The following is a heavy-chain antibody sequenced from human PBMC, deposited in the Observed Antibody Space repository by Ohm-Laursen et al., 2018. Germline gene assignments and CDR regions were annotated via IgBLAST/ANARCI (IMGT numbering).Heavy chain of an antibody. V-gene: IGHV2-70*04. D-gene: IGHD3-16*01. J-gene: IGHJ4*02. CDR1: GFSLSTSGMR. Sequence: TQTLTLTCTFSGFSLSTSGMRVSWIRQPPGKALEWLARIDWDDDKFYSTSLKTRLTISKDTSKNQVVLTMTNMDPVDTATYYCARMGHYDYVWGSPYSYYFDYWGQGTLVTVSS. CDR2: IDWDDDK. CDR3: ARMGHYDYVWGSPYSYYFDY.